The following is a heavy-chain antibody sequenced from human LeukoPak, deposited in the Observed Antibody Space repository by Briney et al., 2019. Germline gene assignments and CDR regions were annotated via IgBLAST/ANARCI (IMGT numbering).Heavy chain of an antibody. V-gene: IGHV4-39*02. Sequence: SETLSLTCTVSGGSISSSSYYWGWIRQPPGKGLEWIGSIYYSGSTYYNPSLKSRVTISVDTSKNQFSLKLSSVTAADTAVYYCAREEQQWLVQNFNWFDPWGQGTLVTVSS. CDR2: IYYSGST. CDR1: GGSISSSSYY. D-gene: IGHD6-19*01. J-gene: IGHJ5*02. CDR3: AREEQQWLVQNFNWFDP.